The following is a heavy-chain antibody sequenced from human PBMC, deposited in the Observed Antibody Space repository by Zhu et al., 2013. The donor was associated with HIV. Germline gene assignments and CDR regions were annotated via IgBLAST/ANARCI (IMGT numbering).Heavy chain of an antibody. Sequence: QVQLVQSGAEVKKPGSSVKVSCKASGGTFSSYAISWVRQAPGQGLEWMGGIIPIFGTANYAQKFQGRVTITADESTSTAYMELSSLRSEDTAVYYCARWGVCSGGSCRRYFDYWGQGNPGSPSPQ. CDR1: GGTFSSYA. CDR3: ARWGVCSGGSCRRYFDY. V-gene: IGHV1-69*01. CDR2: IIPIFGTA. D-gene: IGHD2-15*01. J-gene: IGHJ4*02.